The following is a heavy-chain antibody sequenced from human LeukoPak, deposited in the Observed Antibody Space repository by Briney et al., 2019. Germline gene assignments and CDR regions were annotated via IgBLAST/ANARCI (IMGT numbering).Heavy chain of an antibody. CDR3: ARDFDRYCSSTSCYTGAFDI. D-gene: IGHD2-2*02. CDR1: GYTFTGYY. J-gene: IGHJ3*02. V-gene: IGHV1-2*02. CDR2: INPNSGGT. Sequence: SVKVSCKASGYTFTGYYMHWVRQAPGQGLEWMGWINPNSGGTNYAQKFQGRVTMTRDTSISTAYMELSRLRSDDTAVYYCARDFDRYCSSTSCYTGAFDIWGQGTMVTVSS.